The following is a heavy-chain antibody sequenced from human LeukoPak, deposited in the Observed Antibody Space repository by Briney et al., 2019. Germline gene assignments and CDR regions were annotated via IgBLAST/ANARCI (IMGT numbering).Heavy chain of an antibody. Sequence: AASVKVSCKASGHTFTIYGISWVRQAPGQGLEWMGWISAYNGNTNYTQKLQGRVTMTTDTSTSTAYMELRSLRSDDTAVYYCARWHYYDSSGYHFDYWGQGTLVTVSS. CDR3: ARWHYYDSSGYHFDY. CDR2: ISAYNGNT. V-gene: IGHV1-18*01. CDR1: GHTFTIYG. J-gene: IGHJ4*02. D-gene: IGHD3-22*01.